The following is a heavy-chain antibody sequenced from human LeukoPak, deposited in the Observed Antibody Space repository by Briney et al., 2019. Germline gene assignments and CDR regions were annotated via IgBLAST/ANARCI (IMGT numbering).Heavy chain of an antibody. CDR3: SRENGAFSPFGY. J-gene: IGHJ4*02. D-gene: IGHD2-8*01. V-gene: IGHV4-4*02. Sequence: SETLSLTCGVSGGSISNTNWWSWVRQPPGQGLEWIGEISLTGLTHYNPSLESRVTVTLDKSKNQLSLNLTSVTAADTAVYYCSRENGAFSPFGYWGQGTLVTVLS. CDR2: ISLTGLT. CDR1: GGSISNTNW.